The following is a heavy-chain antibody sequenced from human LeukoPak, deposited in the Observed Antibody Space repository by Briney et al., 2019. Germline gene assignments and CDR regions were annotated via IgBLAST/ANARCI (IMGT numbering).Heavy chain of an antibody. V-gene: IGHV1-18*01. CDR1: GYAFTNYA. Sequence: ASVKVSCKASGYAFTNYAISWVRQAPGQGLEWMGWISVYNGNTNYAQKLQGRVTMTTDTSTSTAYMELRSLRSDDTAVYYCARDLSITRGYGMDVWGQGTTVTVSS. D-gene: IGHD3-10*01. CDR2: ISVYNGNT. J-gene: IGHJ6*02. CDR3: ARDLSITRGYGMDV.